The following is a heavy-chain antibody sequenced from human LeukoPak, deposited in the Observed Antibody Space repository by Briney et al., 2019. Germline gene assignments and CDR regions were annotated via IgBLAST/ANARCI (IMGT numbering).Heavy chain of an antibody. J-gene: IGHJ4*02. Sequence: PGGSLRLSCAASGFTFSSYGMHWVRQAPGKGLEWVAFIRYDGSNKYYADSVKGRFTISRDNSKNTLYLQMNSLRAEDTALYYCAANDYGDYEFDYWGQGTLVTVSS. V-gene: IGHV3-30*02. CDR2: IRYDGSNK. D-gene: IGHD4-17*01. CDR3: AANDYGDYEFDY. CDR1: GFTFSSYG.